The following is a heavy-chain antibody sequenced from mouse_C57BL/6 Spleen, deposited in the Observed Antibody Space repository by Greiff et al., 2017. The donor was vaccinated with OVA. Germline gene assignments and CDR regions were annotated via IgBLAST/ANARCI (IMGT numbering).Heavy chain of an antibody. CDR2: ISSGSNTI. Sequence: EVKVVESGGGLVKPGGSLKLSCAASGFTFSDYGMHWVRQAPEKGLEWVAYISSGSNTIYYADTVKGRFTISRDNAKNTLFLQMTSLRSEDTAMYYCARKPYGYAMDYWGQGTSVTVSS. D-gene: IGHD1-1*02. V-gene: IGHV5-17*01. CDR3: ARKPYGYAMDY. J-gene: IGHJ4*01. CDR1: GFTFSDYG.